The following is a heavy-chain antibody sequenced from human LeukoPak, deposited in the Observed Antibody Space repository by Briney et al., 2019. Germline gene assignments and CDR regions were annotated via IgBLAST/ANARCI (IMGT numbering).Heavy chain of an antibody. CDR2: IYYTGTT. J-gene: IGHJ6*02. D-gene: IGHD1-14*01. CDR3: ARGRGAGTLSRQYYYDMDV. V-gene: IGHV4-59*01. CDR1: GGSISSYY. Sequence: SETLSLTCTVSGGSISSYYWSCIRQPPGKGLEWIAYIYYTGTTKYNPSLKSRVTISVDTSKNEVSLKLSSVTAADTAVYYCARGRGAGTLSRQYYYDMDVWGQGTTVTVSS.